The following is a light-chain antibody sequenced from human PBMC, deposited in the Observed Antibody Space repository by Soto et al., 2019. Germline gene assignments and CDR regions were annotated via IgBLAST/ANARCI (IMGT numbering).Light chain of an antibody. CDR2: RAS. CDR1: QSISNW. Sequence: IHMTQSPSSLSASVGDRVTITCRASQSISNWLAWYQQKPGKAPKLLIYRASALERGVPSRFTGSGSGTEFTLTISSLQPDDFAIYFCQQYNTDSHTFGQGTKVDIK. V-gene: IGKV1-5*03. J-gene: IGKJ2*01. CDR3: QQYNTDSHT.